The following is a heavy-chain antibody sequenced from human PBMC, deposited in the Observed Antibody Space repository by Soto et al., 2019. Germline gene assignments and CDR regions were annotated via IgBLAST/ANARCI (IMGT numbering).Heavy chain of an antibody. Sequence: EVQLLESGGGLVQPGGSLRLSCAASGFTFSDFAMNWVRQAPGKGLEWVSTISGSGGSTYYADSVKGRFTISRDNSKNTLYLHMNSLRAEDTAVYYCAKSAGSIVGALDYWGQGTLVTVSS. J-gene: IGHJ4*02. CDR3: AKSAGSIVGALDY. CDR2: ISGSGGST. CDR1: GFTFSDFA. D-gene: IGHD1-26*01. V-gene: IGHV3-23*01.